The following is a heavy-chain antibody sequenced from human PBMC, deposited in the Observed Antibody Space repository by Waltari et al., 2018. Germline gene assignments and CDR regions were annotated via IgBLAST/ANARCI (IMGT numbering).Heavy chain of an antibody. Sequence: QVQLVESGGGVVQPGRCLRLSCAASECTFSSLAMHWVRQAPGKGLEWVAIISYNERNIYYVDSVRGRFAISRDNSKKMLYLQMNSLRAEDTAVYYCARDYCDRTNCHGMDVWGQGTTVTVSS. J-gene: IGHJ6*02. CDR3: ARDYCDRTNCHGMDV. CDR1: ECTFSSLA. V-gene: IGHV3-30*09. D-gene: IGHD3-22*01. CDR2: ISYNERNI.